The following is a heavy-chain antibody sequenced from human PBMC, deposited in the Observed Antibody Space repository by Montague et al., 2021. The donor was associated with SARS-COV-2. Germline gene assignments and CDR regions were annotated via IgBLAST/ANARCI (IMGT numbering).Heavy chain of an antibody. Sequence: SETLSLTCEVSGGSIRSYYWSWIRQSPGKGLEWIGYVHYTGSTKYNPSLKTRVTLTLDTPKNHFSLRLNSVTAADTAVYYCARLGFVELWLNLGWFDPWGQGTLVTVSS. CDR1: GGSIRSYY. D-gene: IGHD3-16*02. CDR2: VHYTGST. V-gene: IGHV4-59*01. J-gene: IGHJ5*02. CDR3: ARLGFVELWLNLGWFDP.